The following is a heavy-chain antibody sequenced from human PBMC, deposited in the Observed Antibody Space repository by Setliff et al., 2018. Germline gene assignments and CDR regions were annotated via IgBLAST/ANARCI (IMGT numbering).Heavy chain of an antibody. CDR3: AGRRYYYDSSGYRWGGFYFDY. CDR1: GGTFSSYD. V-gene: IGHV1-2*04. J-gene: IGHJ4*02. D-gene: IGHD3-22*01. Sequence: GASVKVSCKASGGTFSSYDISWVRQAPGQGLEWMGRIIPIFGTANYGQKFQGWVTMTRDTSISTAYMELSRLRSDDTAVYYCAGRRYYYDSSGYRWGGFYFDYWGQGTLVTVSS. CDR2: IIPIFGTA.